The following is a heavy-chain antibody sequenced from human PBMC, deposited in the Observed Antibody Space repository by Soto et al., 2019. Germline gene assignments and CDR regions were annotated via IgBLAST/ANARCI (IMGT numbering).Heavy chain of an antibody. CDR2: ISYDGSNK. J-gene: IGHJ3*02. CDR3: ARDDDSSFRSRAFDI. D-gene: IGHD3-22*01. CDR1: GFTFSSYG. Sequence: QVHLVESGGGVVQPGRSLRLFCAASGFTFSSYGMHWVRQAPGKGLEWVAVISYDGSNKYYADSVKGRFTISRDNSKNKLYLQMNSLRAEDTAVYYCARDDDSSFRSRAFDIWGQGTKVTVSS. V-gene: IGHV3-30*03.